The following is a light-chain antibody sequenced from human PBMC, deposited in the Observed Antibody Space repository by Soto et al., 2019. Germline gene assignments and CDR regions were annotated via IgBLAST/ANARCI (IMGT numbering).Light chain of an antibody. CDR2: WAS. J-gene: IGKJ5*01. V-gene: IGKV4-1*01. CDR1: QSVLYSSNNKNY. CDR3: QQYHSTPTT. Sequence: DIVMTQSPDSLAVSLGERATINCKSSQSVLYSSNNKNYLAWYQQKPGQPPKLLIYWASTREFGVPDRFSGSGSGTDFTLTISSLQAEDVAFYYCQQYHSTPTTFGQGTRLEIK.